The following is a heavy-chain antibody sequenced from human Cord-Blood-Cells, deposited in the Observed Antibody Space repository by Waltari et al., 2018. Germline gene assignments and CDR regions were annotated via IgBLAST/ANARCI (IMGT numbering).Heavy chain of an antibody. CDR1: GYTLTELS. Sequence: QVQLVQSGAEVKKPGASVKVSCKVSGYTLTELSMHWVRQAPGKGLEWMGGFEPEDSEPIYANKYKGRVTMTEDTSTDTADMELSSLRSEDTAVYYCATESPVPVGATAFDIWGQGTMVTVSS. V-gene: IGHV1-24*01. J-gene: IGHJ3*02. CDR3: ATESPVPVGATAFDI. D-gene: IGHD1-26*01. CDR2: FEPEDSEP.